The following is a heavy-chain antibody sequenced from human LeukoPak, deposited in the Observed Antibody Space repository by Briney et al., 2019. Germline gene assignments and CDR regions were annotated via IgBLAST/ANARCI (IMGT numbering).Heavy chain of an antibody. V-gene: IGHV1-2*02. CDR1: AGTFSSYA. CDR2: INSNTGGT. J-gene: IGHJ5*02. D-gene: IGHD1-14*01. CDR3: VRDNQDWFDP. Sequence: GASVKVSCKGSAGTFSSYAISWVRQAPGQGLEWMGWINSNTGGTNYAQKFQGRVTMTRDTSISTADMDLSSLRSDDTAVYFCVRDNQDWFDPWGQGTLVTVSS.